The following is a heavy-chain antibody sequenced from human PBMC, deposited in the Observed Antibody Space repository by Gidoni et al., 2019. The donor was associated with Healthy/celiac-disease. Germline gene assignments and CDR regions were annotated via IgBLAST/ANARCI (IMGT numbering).Heavy chain of an antibody. Sequence: EVQLVESGGGLVKPGGSLRLSCAASGFTFSSYARHWVRQAPGKGLEYVSAISSNGGSTYYANSVKGRFTISRDNSKNTLYLQMGSLRAEDMAVYYCASLGYCSGGSCPDGAFDIWGQGTMVTVSS. CDR2: ISSNGGST. CDR3: ASLGYCSGGSCPDGAFDI. V-gene: IGHV3-64*01. D-gene: IGHD2-15*01. J-gene: IGHJ3*02. CDR1: GFTFSSYA.